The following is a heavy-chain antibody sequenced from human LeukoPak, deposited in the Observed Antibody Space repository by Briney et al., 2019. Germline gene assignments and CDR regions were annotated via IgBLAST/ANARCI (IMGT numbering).Heavy chain of an antibody. D-gene: IGHD6-6*01. CDR1: GFSFSGHW. Sequence: GGSLRLSCTASGFSFSGHWMHWARQLPGKGLVWVSRISPTGSTTSYADSVKGRFTVSRDNAKNTLYLHVNNLRAEDTAVYYCARGPNSNWSGLDFWGQGTLLTVSS. CDR2: ISPTGSTT. CDR3: ARGPNSNWSGLDF. J-gene: IGHJ4*02. V-gene: IGHV3-74*01.